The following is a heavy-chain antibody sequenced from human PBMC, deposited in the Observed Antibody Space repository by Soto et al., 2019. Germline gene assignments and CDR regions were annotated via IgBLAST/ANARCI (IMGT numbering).Heavy chain of an antibody. CDR2: IKSKTDGGTT. V-gene: IGHV3-15*01. J-gene: IGHJ4*02. CDR1: GFTFSNAW. Sequence: GGSLRLSCAASGFTFSNAWMSWVRQAPGKGLEWVGRIKSKTDGGTTDYAAPVKGRFTISRDDSKNTLYLQMNSLKTEDTAVYYCTTGLYGDYGADFDYWGQGTLVTVSS. CDR3: TTGLYGDYGADFDY. D-gene: IGHD4-17*01.